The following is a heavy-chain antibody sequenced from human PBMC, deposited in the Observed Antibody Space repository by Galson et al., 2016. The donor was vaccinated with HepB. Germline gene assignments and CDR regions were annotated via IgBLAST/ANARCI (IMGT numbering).Heavy chain of an antibody. J-gene: IGHJ4*02. Sequence: SITSVSGDSISSSAYYWDWVRQSPGNGLEWIGSIDFSGNTYYNSPPTSRVTISLDISNNQFSLKLKSVTAADTAIYFCARHIHSGGHEYWGQGTLVTVSS. CDR1: GDSISSSAYY. CDR2: IDFSGNT. D-gene: IGHD3-10*01. V-gene: IGHV4-39*01. CDR3: ARHIHSGGHEY.